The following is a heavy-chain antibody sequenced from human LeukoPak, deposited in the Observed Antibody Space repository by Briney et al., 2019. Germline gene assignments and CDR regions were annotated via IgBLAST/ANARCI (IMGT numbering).Heavy chain of an antibody. CDR2: ISWNSGSI. V-gene: IGHV3-9*01. CDR1: GFTFDDYA. J-gene: IGHJ4*02. Sequence: SLRLSCAASGFTFDDYAMHWVRQAPGKGLEWVSGISWNSGSIGYADSVKGRFTISRDNAKNSLYLQMNSLRAEDTALYYCAKDRRLLWFGEYDYWGQGTLVTVSS. CDR3: AKDRRLLWFGEYDY. D-gene: IGHD3-10*01.